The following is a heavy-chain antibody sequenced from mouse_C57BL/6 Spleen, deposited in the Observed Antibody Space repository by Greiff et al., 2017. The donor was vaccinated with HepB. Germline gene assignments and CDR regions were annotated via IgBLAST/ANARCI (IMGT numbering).Heavy chain of an antibody. CDR2: IYPGDGDT. D-gene: IGHD4-1*01. CDR1: GYAFSSYW. Sequence: VKLQESGAELVKPGASVKISCKASGYAFSSYWMNWVKQRPGKGLEWIGQIYPGDGDTNYNGKFKGKATLTADKSSSTAYMQLSSLTSEDSAVYFCARWEGDYAMDYWGQGTSVTVSS. J-gene: IGHJ4*01. CDR3: ARWEGDYAMDY. V-gene: IGHV1-80*01.